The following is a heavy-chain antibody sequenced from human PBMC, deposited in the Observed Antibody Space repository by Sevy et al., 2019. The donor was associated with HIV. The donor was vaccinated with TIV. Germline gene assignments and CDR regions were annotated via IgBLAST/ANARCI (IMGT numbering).Heavy chain of an antibody. V-gene: IGHV1-18*01. CDR2: ISAYNGNT. Sequence: ASVKVSCKASGYTFTSYDISWVRQAPGQGLEWMGWISAYNGNTNYAQKLQGRVTMTTDTSTSTAYMELRSLRSDDTAVYYCARDLGGYGGNSIDYWGQGTLVTVSS. D-gene: IGHD2-21*02. J-gene: IGHJ4*02. CDR1: GYTFTSYD. CDR3: ARDLGGYGGNSIDY.